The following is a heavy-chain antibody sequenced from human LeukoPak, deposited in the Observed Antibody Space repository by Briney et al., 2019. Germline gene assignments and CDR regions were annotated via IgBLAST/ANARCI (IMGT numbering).Heavy chain of an antibody. CDR3: ATDSPVDILTGYYRDGNWFDP. Sequence: SVKVSCKASGGTFSSYAISWVRQAPGQGLEWMGGIIPIFGTANYAQKFQGRVTMTEDTSTDTAYMELSSLRSEDTAVYYCATDSPVDILTGYYRDGNWFDPWGQGTLVTVSS. J-gene: IGHJ5*02. CDR2: IIPIFGTA. D-gene: IGHD3-9*01. CDR1: GGTFSSYA. V-gene: IGHV1-69*06.